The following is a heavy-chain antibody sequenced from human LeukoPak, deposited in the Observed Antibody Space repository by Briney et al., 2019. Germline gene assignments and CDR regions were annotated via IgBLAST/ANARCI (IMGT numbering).Heavy chain of an antibody. V-gene: IGHV3-49*04. CDR1: GFTFGDHA. CDR2: IRAKTFGGAS. D-gene: IGHD2-2*01. Sequence: GGSLRLSCTASGFTFGDHAMSWVRQAPGKGLEWLSLIRAKTFGGASEYAASVKGRFTISRDDSKSIAYLEMDSLTTEDTAVYYCTRDPLYCSTSTCYGSSAIFYYYMDAWGKGTMVTVSS. CDR3: TRDPLYCSTSTCYGSSAIFYYYMDA. J-gene: IGHJ6*03.